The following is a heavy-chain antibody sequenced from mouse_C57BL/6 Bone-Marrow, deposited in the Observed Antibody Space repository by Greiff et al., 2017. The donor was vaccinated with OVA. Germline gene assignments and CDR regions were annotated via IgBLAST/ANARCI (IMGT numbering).Heavy chain of an antibody. Sequence: EVQRVESGGGLVKPGGSLKLSCAASGFTFSSYAMSWVRQTPEKRLEWVATISDGGSYTYYPDNVKGRFTISRDNAKNNLYLQMSHLKSEDTAMYYCAREALYGYDAMDYWGQGTSVTVSS. CDR1: GFTFSSYA. CDR3: AREALYGYDAMDY. J-gene: IGHJ4*01. CDR2: ISDGGSYT. D-gene: IGHD1-1*01. V-gene: IGHV5-4*01.